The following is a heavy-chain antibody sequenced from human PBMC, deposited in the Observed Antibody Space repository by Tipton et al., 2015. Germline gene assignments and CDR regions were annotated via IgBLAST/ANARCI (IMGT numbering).Heavy chain of an antibody. J-gene: IGHJ5*02. CDR3: AGGAYTYSWFDP. CDR1: GGSVSSANYY. CDR2: IYSSGST. D-gene: IGHD2-2*02. Sequence: TLSLTCSVSGGSVSSANYYWSWIRQPPGKGLEWIGYIYSSGSTNYAPSLESRVTMSIDTSKNQFSLTLTSVNTADTAIYYCAGGAYTYSWFDPWGQGTLVTVSS. V-gene: IGHV4-61*01.